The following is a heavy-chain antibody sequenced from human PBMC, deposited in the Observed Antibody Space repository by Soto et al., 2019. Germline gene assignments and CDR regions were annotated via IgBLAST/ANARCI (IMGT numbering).Heavy chain of an antibody. J-gene: IGHJ6*02. CDR1: GGSISSYY. V-gene: IGHV4-59*12. CDR3: AKDRGSYYYYGMDV. Sequence: TSETLSLTCTVSGGSISSYYWSWIRQPPGKGLEWIGYIYYSGSTNYNPSLKSRVTISVDTSKNQFSLKLSSVTAADTAVYYCAKDRGSYYYYGMDVWGQGTTVTVSS. CDR2: IYYSGST. D-gene: IGHD3-10*01.